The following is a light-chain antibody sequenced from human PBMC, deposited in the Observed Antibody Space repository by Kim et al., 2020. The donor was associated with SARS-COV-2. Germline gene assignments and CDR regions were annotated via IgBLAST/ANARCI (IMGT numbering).Light chain of an antibody. J-gene: IGKJ1*01. CDR3: QHLGT. Sequence: LQVTQSPSTLSASVGDRVTITCRASQSISGWLAWYQQKPGKAPKLLIYRASTSQGGVPSRFSGSGSGTEFTLTINNLQPDDFATYNCQHLGTFGLGTKVDIK. CDR1: QSISGW. V-gene: IGKV1-5*01. CDR2: RAS.